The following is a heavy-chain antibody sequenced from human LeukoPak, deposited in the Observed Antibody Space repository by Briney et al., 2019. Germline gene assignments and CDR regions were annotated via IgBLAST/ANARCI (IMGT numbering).Heavy chain of an antibody. CDR2: INHSGST. Sequence: SETLSLTCAVYGGSFSGYYWSWIRQPPGKGLEWIGEINHSGSTNYNPSLKSRVTISVDTSKNQFSLKLTSVTAADTAVYYCARAAAAAAGTGYYWGQGTLVTVSS. J-gene: IGHJ4*02. CDR3: ARAAAAAAGTGYY. CDR1: GGSFSGYY. V-gene: IGHV4-34*01. D-gene: IGHD6-13*01.